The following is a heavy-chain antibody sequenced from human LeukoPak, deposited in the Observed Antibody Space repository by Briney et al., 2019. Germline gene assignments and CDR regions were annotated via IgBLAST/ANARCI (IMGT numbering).Heavy chain of an antibody. J-gene: IGHJ5*02. CDR2: INSDGSST. D-gene: IGHD6-19*01. Sequence: PGGSLRLSCAASGFTFSSYWMHWVRQAPGKGLVWVSRINSDGSSTSCADSVKGRFTISRDNAKNTLYLQMNSLRADDTAVYYCARALAVAGTGGFDPWGQGTLVTVSS. CDR3: ARALAVAGTGGFDP. CDR1: GFTFSSYW. V-gene: IGHV3-74*01.